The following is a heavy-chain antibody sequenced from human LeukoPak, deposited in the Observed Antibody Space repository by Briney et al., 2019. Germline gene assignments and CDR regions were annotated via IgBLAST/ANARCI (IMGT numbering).Heavy chain of an antibody. CDR3: AKAKWVVAAKLYDY. CDR2: ISGSGGST. CDR1: RFTFSSYA. D-gene: IGHD2-15*01. J-gene: IGHJ4*02. Sequence: GGSLRLSCAASRFTFSSYAMSWVRQAPGKGLEWVSAISGSGGSTYYADSVKGRFTISRDNSKNTLYLQMNSLRAEDTAVYYCAKAKWVVAAKLYDYWGQGTLVTVSS. V-gene: IGHV3-23*01.